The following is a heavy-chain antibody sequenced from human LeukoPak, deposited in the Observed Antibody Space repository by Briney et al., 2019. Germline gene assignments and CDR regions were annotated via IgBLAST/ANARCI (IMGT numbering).Heavy chain of an antibody. V-gene: IGHV3-21*01. CDR1: GLTFSGYS. CDR3: AKSSLTSWDWPNDY. Sequence: KPGGSLRLSCAASGLTFSGYSMNWVRQAPGKGLEWVSCIGSSSDTYYADSVKGRFTISRDNAKKSLYLQMNSLRAEDTAVYYCAKSSLTSWDWPNDYWGQGTLVTVSS. CDR2: IGSSSDT. D-gene: IGHD3/OR15-3a*01. J-gene: IGHJ4*02.